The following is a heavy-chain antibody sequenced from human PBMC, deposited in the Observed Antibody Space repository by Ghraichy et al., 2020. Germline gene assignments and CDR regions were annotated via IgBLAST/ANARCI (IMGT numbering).Heavy chain of an antibody. D-gene: IGHD5-18*01. CDR2: IGGSGRYR. Sequence: GGSLRLSCAAPGFTFSSYTMNWVRQAPGKGLEWVSSIGGSGRYRYYADSLKGRFAISRDNAKNSLYLQMNSLSAEDAAVYYCTRDASLPGYSYGRPLYGMDVWGQGTTVTVTS. CDR3: TRDASLPGYSYGRPLYGMDV. CDR1: GFTFSSYT. V-gene: IGHV3-21*01. J-gene: IGHJ6*02.